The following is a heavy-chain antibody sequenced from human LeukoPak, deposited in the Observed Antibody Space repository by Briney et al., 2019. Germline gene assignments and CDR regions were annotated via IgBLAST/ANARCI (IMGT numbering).Heavy chain of an antibody. CDR2: ISGNGEST. CDR1: GFTFNNCA. J-gene: IGHJ4*02. Sequence: GGSLRLSCAASGFTFNNCALTWVRQAPGKGLEWVSLISGNGESTFYADSVKGRFTISRDNSKNTVNLQMNSLRAEDTALYYCVKRRSVNSGPFDYWGQGILVTVYS. V-gene: IGHV3-23*01. CDR3: VKRRSVNSGPFDY. D-gene: IGHD4-23*01.